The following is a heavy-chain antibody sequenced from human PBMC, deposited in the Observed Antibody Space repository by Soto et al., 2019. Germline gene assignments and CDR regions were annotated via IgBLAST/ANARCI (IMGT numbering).Heavy chain of an antibody. J-gene: IGHJ4*02. CDR3: ARGGCYRPFDH. V-gene: IGHV3-72*01. CDR1: GFTFSDHY. Sequence: EVQLVESGGGLVQPGGSLRLSCAASGFTFSDHYMEWVRQAPGKGLEWVGRTRNKANSYTTEYAASVKGRFTISRDASENSLYLQMNSLKTEDTAVYYCARGGCYRPFDHWGQGTLVTVSS. CDR2: TRNKANSYTT. D-gene: IGHD1-26*01.